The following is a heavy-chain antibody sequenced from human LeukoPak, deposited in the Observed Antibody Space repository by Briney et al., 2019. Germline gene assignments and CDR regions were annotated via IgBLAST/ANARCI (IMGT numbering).Heavy chain of an antibody. CDR2: ISSSGSTI. J-gene: IGHJ4*02. V-gene: IGHV3-11*04. CDR3: ARDRNYYGSGSLDY. CDR1: GFTFSDYY. Sequence: GSLRLSCAASGFTFSDYYMSWFRQAPRKGLEWVSYISSSGSTIYYADSVKGRFTISRDNAKNSLYLQMNSLRAEDTAVYYCARDRNYYGSGSLDYWGQGTLVTVSS. D-gene: IGHD3-10*01.